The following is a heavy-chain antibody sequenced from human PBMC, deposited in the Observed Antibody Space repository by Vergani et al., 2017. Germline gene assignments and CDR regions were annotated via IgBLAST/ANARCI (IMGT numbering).Heavy chain of an antibody. V-gene: IGHV1-69*12. CDR2: IIPIFGTA. CDR3: ARDFGYCSGGSCDGMDG. D-gene: IGHD2-15*01. CDR1: GGTFSSYA. Sequence: QVQLVQSGAEVKKPGSSVKFSCKASGGTFSSYAISWVRQAPGQGLEWMGGIIPIFGTANYAQKFQGRVTITADESTSTAYMELSSLRSEDTAVYYCARDFGYCSGGSCDGMDGWGEGTTVTVSS. J-gene: IGHJ6*04.